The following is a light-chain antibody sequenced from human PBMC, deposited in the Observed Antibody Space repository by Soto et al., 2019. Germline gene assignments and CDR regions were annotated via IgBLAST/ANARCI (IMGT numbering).Light chain of an antibody. J-gene: IGKJ1*01. CDR1: QSVSSSY. Sequence: ELVLTRSPGTLSLSPGERATLSCRASQSVSSSYLAWYQQKPGQAPRLLIYGASSRATGIPDRFSGSGSGTDFTLTISRLEPEDFAVYYCQHYGSSLWTFGQGTKVDIK. CDR3: QHYGSSLWT. CDR2: GAS. V-gene: IGKV3-20*01.